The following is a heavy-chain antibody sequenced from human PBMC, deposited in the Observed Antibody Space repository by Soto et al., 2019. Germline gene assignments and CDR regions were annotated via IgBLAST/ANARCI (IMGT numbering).Heavy chain of an antibody. CDR2: IVGSGGRT. Sequence: EVHLLESGGGLVQPGGSLRLSCVASGFTFSSYAMSWVRQAPGKGLEWVSSIVGSGGRTYYADSVQGRFTISRDNSKNTLYLQMNSLGAEDTAIFYCAKAPVPDDTAYGSCVFELWGRGTLVTVSS. J-gene: IGHJ1*01. CDR1: GFTFSSYA. CDR3: AKAPVPDDTAYGSCVFEL. V-gene: IGHV3-23*01. D-gene: IGHD4-17*01.